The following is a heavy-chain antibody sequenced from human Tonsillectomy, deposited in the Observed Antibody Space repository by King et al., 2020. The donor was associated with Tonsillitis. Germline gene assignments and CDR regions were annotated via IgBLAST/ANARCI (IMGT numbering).Heavy chain of an antibody. CDR2: IWYDGTRK. D-gene: IGHD3-10*01. J-gene: IGHJ3*02. CDR1: GFTFDSYV. Sequence: VQLVESGGGVVQPGRSLRLSCAASGFTFDSYVMNWVRPAPGKGLEWVALIWYDGTRKYYADSVEGRFTISRDNSKNTVYLQMNSLRAEDTAVYYCARGEGRLWFGEDAFDIWGQGTMVTVSS. V-gene: IGHV3-33*01. CDR3: ARGEGRLWFGEDAFDI.